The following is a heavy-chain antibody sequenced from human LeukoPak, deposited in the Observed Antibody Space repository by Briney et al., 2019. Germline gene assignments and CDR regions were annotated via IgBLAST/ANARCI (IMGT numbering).Heavy chain of an antibody. D-gene: IGHD5-18*01. CDR2: IIPIFGTA. Sequence: GASVKVSCKASGGTFSSYAISWVRQAPGQGLEWMGGIIPIFGTANYAQKFQGRVTITADKSTSTAYMELSSLSSEDTAVYYCARGRGYSYGFFDYWGQGTLVTVCS. CDR1: GGTFSSYA. J-gene: IGHJ4*02. V-gene: IGHV1-69*06. CDR3: ARGRGYSYGFFDY.